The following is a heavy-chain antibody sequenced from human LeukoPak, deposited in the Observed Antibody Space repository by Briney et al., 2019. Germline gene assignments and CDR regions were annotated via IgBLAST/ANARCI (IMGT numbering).Heavy chain of an antibody. CDR1: GFTFSSYS. CDR2: IYSGGST. D-gene: IGHD4-23*01. V-gene: IGHV3-53*01. J-gene: IGHJ4*02. Sequence: GGSLRLSCAASGFTFSSYSMNWVRQAPGKGLEWVSVIYSGGSTYYADSVKGRFTISRDNSKNTLYLQMNSLRAEDTAVYYCAVDYGGNSEYWGQGTLVTVSS. CDR3: AVDYGGNSEY.